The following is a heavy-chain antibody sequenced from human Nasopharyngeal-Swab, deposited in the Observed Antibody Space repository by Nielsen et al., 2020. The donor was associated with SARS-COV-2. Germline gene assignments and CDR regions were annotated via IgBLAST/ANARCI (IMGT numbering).Heavy chain of an antibody. Sequence: GESLKISCAASGFTFSSYSMNWVRQAPGKGLEWVSSISSSSSYIYYADSVKGRFTISRDNAKNSLYLQMNSLRAEDTAVYYCARHPITMVRGAATPAPFDYWGQGTLVTVSS. J-gene: IGHJ4*02. V-gene: IGHV3-21*01. D-gene: IGHD3-10*01. CDR2: ISSSSSYI. CDR1: GFTFSSYS. CDR3: ARHPITMVRGAATPAPFDY.